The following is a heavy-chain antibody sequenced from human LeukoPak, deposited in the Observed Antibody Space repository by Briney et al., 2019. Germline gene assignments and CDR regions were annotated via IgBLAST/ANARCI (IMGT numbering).Heavy chain of an antibody. CDR3: AKHIAVRGVIIGDAFDI. Sequence: PGGSLRLSCAASGFTFSSYWMHWVRQAPGKGPVWVSRINNDGSGTTYADSVKGRFTISRDNAKNSLYLQMNSLRAEDMALYYCAKHIAVRGVIIGDAFDIWGQGTMVTVSS. CDR2: INNDGSGT. D-gene: IGHD3-10*01. J-gene: IGHJ3*02. CDR1: GFTFSSYW. V-gene: IGHV3-74*01.